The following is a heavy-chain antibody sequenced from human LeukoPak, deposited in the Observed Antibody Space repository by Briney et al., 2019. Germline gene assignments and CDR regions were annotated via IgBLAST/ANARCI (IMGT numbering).Heavy chain of an antibody. J-gene: IGHJ4*02. V-gene: IGHV5-51*01. CDR2: IYSGDSDT. CDR3: ARLNYFDRSGFFDS. Sequence: GESLKISCKASGHMFANFWIGWVRQMPGEGLKWMGIIYSGDSDTRYSPSFQGQVTISVDKSISTAYLQWSSLKASDTAMYYCARLNYFDRSGFFDSWGQGTLVTVAS. CDR1: GHMFANFW. D-gene: IGHD3-22*01.